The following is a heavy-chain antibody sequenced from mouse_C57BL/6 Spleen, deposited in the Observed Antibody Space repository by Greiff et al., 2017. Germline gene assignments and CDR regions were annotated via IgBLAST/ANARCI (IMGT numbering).Heavy chain of an antibody. V-gene: IGHV1-80*01. D-gene: IGHD2-5*01. CDR1: GYAFSSYW. CDR3: ARSGSNYFWYFDV. J-gene: IGHJ1*03. CDR2: IYPGDGDT. Sequence: VQLQQSGAELVKPGASVKISCKASGYAFSSYWMNWVKQRPGKGLEWIGQIYPGDGDTNYNGKFKGKATLTADKSSSTAYMQLSRLTSEDSAVYFWARSGSNYFWYFDVWGTGTTVTVAS.